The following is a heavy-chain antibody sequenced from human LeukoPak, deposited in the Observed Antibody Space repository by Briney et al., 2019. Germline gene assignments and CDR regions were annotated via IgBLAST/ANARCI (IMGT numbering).Heavy chain of an antibody. V-gene: IGHV4-59*12. CDR3: ARARGYSYGYPDY. CDR1: GGSISNYY. J-gene: IGHJ4*02. D-gene: IGHD5-18*01. CDR2: IHYSGST. Sequence: PSETLSLTCTVSGGSISNYYWSWIRQPPGKGLEWIGYIHYSGSTSYNPSLKSRVTISVDTSKNQFSLNLSSVTAADMAVYYCARARGYSYGYPDYWGQGTLVTVSS.